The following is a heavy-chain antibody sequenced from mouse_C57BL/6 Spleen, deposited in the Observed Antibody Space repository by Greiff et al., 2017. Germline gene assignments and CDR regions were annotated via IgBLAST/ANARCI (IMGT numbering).Heavy chain of an antibody. CDR2: ISNGGGST. CDR3: ARRDYYDYDGDWYFDV. J-gene: IGHJ1*03. D-gene: IGHD2-4*01. V-gene: IGHV5-12*01. CDR1: GFTFSDYY. Sequence: EVKVEESGGGLVQPGGSLKLSCAASGFTFSDYYMYWVRQTPEKRLEWVAYISNGGGSTYYPDTVKGRFTISRDNAKNTLYLQMSRLKSEDTAMYYCARRDYYDYDGDWYFDVWGTGTTVTVSS.